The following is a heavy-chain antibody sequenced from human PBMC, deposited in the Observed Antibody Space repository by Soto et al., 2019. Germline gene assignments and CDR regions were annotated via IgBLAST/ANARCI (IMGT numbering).Heavy chain of an antibody. V-gene: IGHV1-18*01. CDR3: ARDLPTMDV. CDR1: GYTFTSYG. J-gene: IGHJ6*02. Sequence: QVQLVQSGAGVKKPGTSVKVSCKASGYTFTSYGNSWGRQPPGQGLEWMGWIRAYNGNTTYAQKLQGRVTMTTDTSTSTAYMGLRSLRSDDTSVYYCARDLPTMDVWGQGTTVTVSS. CDR2: IRAYNGNT.